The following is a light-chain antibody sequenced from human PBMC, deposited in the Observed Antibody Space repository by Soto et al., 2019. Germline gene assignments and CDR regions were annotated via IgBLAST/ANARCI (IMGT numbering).Light chain of an antibody. CDR1: QSISVY. J-gene: IGKJ1*01. V-gene: IGKV1-5*03. CDR3: QQYNSYRT. CDR2: KAS. Sequence: DIRMTQSPSTLSASVGDRVTITCRASQSISVYLAWYQQKPGKAPKLLIYKASNLESGVPSRFSGSGSGTEFTLNISSLQPDDFATYYCQQYNSYRTFGQGTKVEIK.